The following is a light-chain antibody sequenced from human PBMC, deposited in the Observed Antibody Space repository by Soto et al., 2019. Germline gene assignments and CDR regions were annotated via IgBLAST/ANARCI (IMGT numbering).Light chain of an antibody. CDR1: QSVSSY. CDR3: QQCSDWPRT. Sequence: FTLSPTTLSLSPGERATLFCRASQSVSSYLAWYQQKPGQAPRLLIYDASNRATGIPARFSGSGSGTDFSLTISSLEPEDFAVYYCQQCSDWPRTFGEGTKVDIK. CDR2: DAS. J-gene: IGKJ4*02. V-gene: IGKV3-11*01.